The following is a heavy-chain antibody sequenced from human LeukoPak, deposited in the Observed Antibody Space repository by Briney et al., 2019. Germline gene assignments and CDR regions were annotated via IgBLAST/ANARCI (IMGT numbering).Heavy chain of an antibody. Sequence: SETLSLTCTVSIGSISSYYWSWIRQPPGKGLEWIGYFDYSGSTNYNPSLKSRVTISVDTSKNQFSLKLSSVTAADTAVYYCASDSGYAWDYFDYWGQGTLVTVSS. CDR1: IGSISSYY. CDR2: FDYSGST. V-gene: IGHV4-59*01. J-gene: IGHJ4*02. D-gene: IGHD3-22*01. CDR3: ASDSGYAWDYFDY.